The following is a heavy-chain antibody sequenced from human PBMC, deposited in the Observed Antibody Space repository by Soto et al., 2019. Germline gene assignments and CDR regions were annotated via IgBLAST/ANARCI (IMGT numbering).Heavy chain of an antibody. CDR1: EFTLSSYS. CDR3: ATGGYDIWRGFAYAFDV. D-gene: IGHD3-3*01. J-gene: IGHJ3*01. Sequence: EVQLVESGGGLVKPGGSLRLSCAASEFTLSSYSMNWVRQAPGKGLEWVSFMSSSSNYICYTDSVKGRFTISRDSARNSLYLQMNSLRVEDTAVYYCATGGYDIWRGFAYAFDVWGQGTVVTVSS. V-gene: IGHV3-21*01. CDR2: MSSSSNYI.